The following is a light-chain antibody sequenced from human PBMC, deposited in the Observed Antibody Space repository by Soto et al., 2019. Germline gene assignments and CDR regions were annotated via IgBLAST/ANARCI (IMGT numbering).Light chain of an antibody. CDR1: SSDVAIYNY. Sequence: QSALTQPASVSGSPGQSITISCTGTSSDVAIYNYVSWYQQHPGKAPKLMIYNVSNRPSGVSNRFSGSKSGNTASLTISGLQAEDEADYYCSSYTSTSTVVFGGGTKLTVL. V-gene: IGLV2-14*01. J-gene: IGLJ2*01. CDR3: SSYTSTSTVV. CDR2: NVS.